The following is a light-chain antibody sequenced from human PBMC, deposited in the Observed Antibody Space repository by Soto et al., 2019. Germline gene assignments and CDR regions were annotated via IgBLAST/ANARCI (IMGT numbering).Light chain of an antibody. Sequence: QSALTQPRSVSGSPGQSVTISFSGTSSDVGGYNYVSWYQHHPGKAPKLMIYDVSKRPSGVTDRFSGSKSGNPASLTISGLQAEDEADYYCCSYAGTYTFVVFGGGTKVTVL. CDR3: CSYAGTYTFVV. J-gene: IGLJ2*01. CDR2: DVS. V-gene: IGLV2-11*01. CDR1: SSDVGGYNY.